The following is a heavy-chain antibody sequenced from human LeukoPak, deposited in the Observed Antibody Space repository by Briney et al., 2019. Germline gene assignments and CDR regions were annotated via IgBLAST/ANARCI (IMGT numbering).Heavy chain of an antibody. CDR2: ISWSSGTI. V-gene: IGHV3-9*01. Sequence: GRSLRLSCAASGFTFADYAMHWVRQAPGKGLEWVSGISWSSGTIAYADSVKGRFTISRDNAKNSLHLQMNSLRAEDTALYYCAKDIKYRSAWYGVGSCDYWGQGTLVTVSS. D-gene: IGHD6-19*01. CDR1: GFTFADYA. J-gene: IGHJ4*02. CDR3: AKDIKYRSAWYGVGSCDY.